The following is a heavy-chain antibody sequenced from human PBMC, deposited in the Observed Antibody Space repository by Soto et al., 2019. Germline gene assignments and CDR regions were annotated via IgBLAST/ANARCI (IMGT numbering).Heavy chain of an antibody. CDR2: ISAYNGNT. D-gene: IGHD3-22*01. CDR1: GYTLTSYG. V-gene: IGHV1-18*01. CDR3: ARAGAFYETSGYPWSTFDI. J-gene: IGHJ3*02. Sequence: QVHLVQSGAEVKKPGASVKVSCKASGYTLTSYGISWVRQAPGQGLQWMGWISAYNGNTNYADKFQGRVTMTTDTSPSTAHMEVRSLRSDDTAVYYCARAGAFYETSGYPWSTFDIWGQGTTVTVSS.